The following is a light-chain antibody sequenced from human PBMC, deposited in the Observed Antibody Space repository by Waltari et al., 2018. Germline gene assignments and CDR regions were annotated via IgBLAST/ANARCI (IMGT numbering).Light chain of an antibody. V-gene: IGKV1-5*01. J-gene: IGKJ1*01. CDR2: DAS. CDR3: QHYSGFSSRT. CDR1: QSISDY. Sequence: DIQMTQSPSTLSPSVGDTVTITCRASQSISDYLAWYQQKPGKVPKLLIYDASTWKKGVPSMFSGSVSGTAFTLTISSLQPDDFATYYCQHYSGFSSRTFGQGTKVDIK.